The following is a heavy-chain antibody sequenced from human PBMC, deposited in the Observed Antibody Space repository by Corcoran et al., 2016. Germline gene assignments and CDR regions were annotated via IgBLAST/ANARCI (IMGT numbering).Heavy chain of an antibody. J-gene: IGHJ4*02. CDR1: GYTSPNYG. Sequence: QVQLVQSGTEVKNPGASVKVSCKASGYTSPNYGISWVRQAPGQGLEWMGWISTYNGNTNYAQNLLDRLTMTADTSTNTAYMELRSLTSDDTAVYYCARGIISRFDYWGQGTLVAVSS. CDR3: ARGIISRFDY. D-gene: IGHD3-3*02. V-gene: IGHV1-18*01. CDR2: ISTYNGNT.